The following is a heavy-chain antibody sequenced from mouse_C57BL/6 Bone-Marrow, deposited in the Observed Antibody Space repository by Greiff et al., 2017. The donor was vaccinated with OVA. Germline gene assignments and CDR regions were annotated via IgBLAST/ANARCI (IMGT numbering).Heavy chain of an antibody. CDR2: IYPGDGDT. CDR3: ARPGQLRLRWFAY. J-gene: IGHJ3*01. D-gene: IGHD3-2*02. CDR1: GYAFSSYW. Sequence: VQRVESGAELVKPGASVKISCKASGYAFSSYWMNWVKQRPGKGLEWIGQIYPGDGDTNYNGKFKGKATLTEDKSSSTAYMQLSSLTSEDSAVYFCARPGQLRLRWFAYWGQGTLVTVSA. V-gene: IGHV1-80*01.